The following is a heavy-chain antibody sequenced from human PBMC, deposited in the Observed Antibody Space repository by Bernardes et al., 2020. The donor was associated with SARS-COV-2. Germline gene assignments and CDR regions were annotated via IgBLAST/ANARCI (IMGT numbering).Heavy chain of an antibody. Sequence: SVEVSCKASGYTFSNFGISWVRQAPGQGLEWMGWISGYNANTNYAQKFQGRVTMTTDTSTSTAYMELRSLRSDDTAVYYCARRSMDYWGQGTLVTVSS. CDR2: ISGYNANT. CDR1: GYTFSNFG. CDR3: ARRSMDY. J-gene: IGHJ4*02. V-gene: IGHV1-18*01.